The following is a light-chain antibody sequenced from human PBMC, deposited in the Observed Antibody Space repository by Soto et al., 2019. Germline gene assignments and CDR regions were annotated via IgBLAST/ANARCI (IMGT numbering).Light chain of an antibody. V-gene: IGLV2-14*01. J-gene: IGLJ1*01. Sequence: QSLLTHPASLSGSPGQSITISCTGTNSDVGGYNYVSWYQQHPGKAPKLIIYEVSNRPSGVPNRFSGSKSGNTASLIIYGLQTEDEADYYCKSYTNSRTLVFGTGTKVTVL. CDR2: EVS. CDR1: NSDVGGYNY. CDR3: KSYTNSRTLV.